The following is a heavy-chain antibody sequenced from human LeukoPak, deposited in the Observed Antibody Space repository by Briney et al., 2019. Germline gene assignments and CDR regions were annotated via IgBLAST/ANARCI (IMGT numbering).Heavy chain of an antibody. CDR1: GGSISSYY. D-gene: IGHD3-22*01. V-gene: IGHV4-59*01. J-gene: IGHJ3*02. CDR2: IYYSGST. Sequence: PSETLSLTCTVSGGSISSYYWSWIRQPPGKGLEWIGYIYYSGSTNYNPSLKSRVTISVDTSKNQFSLKLSSVTAADTAVYYCARDSIPTYYYDSNGLGPSAFDIWGQGTMVTVSS. CDR3: ARDSIPTYYYDSNGLGPSAFDI.